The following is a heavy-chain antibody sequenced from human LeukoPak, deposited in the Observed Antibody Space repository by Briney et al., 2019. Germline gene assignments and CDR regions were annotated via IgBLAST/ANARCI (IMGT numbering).Heavy chain of an antibody. CDR1: GFTFSSYG. V-gene: IGHV3-23*01. D-gene: IGHD2-15*01. J-gene: IGHJ6*03. Sequence: GGSLRLSCAASGFTFSSYGMSWVRQAPGKGLEWVPAIRGRGGSTYYADSVKGRFTISRDNSKNTLYLQMNSLRAEDTAIYYCAKNGDRGAYCTGGTCYPYFYYYMDVWGKGTTVTI. CDR3: AKNGDRGAYCTGGTCYPYFYYYMDV. CDR2: IRGRGGST.